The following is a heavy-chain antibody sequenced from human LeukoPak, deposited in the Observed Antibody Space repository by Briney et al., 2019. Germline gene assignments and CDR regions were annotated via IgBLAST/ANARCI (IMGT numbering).Heavy chain of an antibody. Sequence: SETLSLTCTVSGGSISSHYWSWIRQPPGKGLEWIGYIYYSGSTNYNPSLKSRVTISVDTSKNQFSLKLSSVTAADTAVYYCATDELSGSDAFDIWGQGTMVTVSS. CDR2: IYYSGST. J-gene: IGHJ3*02. D-gene: IGHD1-1*01. CDR3: ATDELSGSDAFDI. V-gene: IGHV4-59*11. CDR1: GGSISSHY.